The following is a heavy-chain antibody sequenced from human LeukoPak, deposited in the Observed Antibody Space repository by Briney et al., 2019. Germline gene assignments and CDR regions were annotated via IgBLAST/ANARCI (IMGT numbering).Heavy chain of an antibody. D-gene: IGHD2-2*02. CDR2: IYPGDSDT. J-gene: IGHJ3*02. V-gene: IGHV5-51*01. CDR1: GYSFTSYW. CDR3: ARQGASVAIPGYDAFDI. Sequence: GESLKISCKGSGYSFTSYWIGWVRQMPGKGLEWVGIIYPGDSDTRYSPSFQGRVTISADKSISTAYLQWSSLKASDTAMYYCARQGASVAIPGYDAFDIWGQGTMVTVSS.